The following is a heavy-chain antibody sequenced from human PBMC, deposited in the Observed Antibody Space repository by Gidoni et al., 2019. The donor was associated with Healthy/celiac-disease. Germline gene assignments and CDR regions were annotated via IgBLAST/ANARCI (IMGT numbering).Heavy chain of an antibody. CDR3: ARAGIVVVPAAIPNWFDP. CDR2: IWYDGSNK. V-gene: IGHV3-33*01. D-gene: IGHD2-2*02. Sequence: QVQLVESGGGVVQPGRSLRLSCAASGFTFSSYGRHWVRQAPGKGLEWVAVIWYDGSNKYYADSVKGRFTISRDNSKNTLYLQMNSLRAEDTAVYYCARAGIVVVPAAIPNWFDPWGQGTLVTVSS. CDR1: GFTFSSYG. J-gene: IGHJ5*02.